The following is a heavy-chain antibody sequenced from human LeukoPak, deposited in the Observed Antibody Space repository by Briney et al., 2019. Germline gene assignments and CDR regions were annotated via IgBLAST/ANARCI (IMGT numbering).Heavy chain of an antibody. J-gene: IGHJ4*02. V-gene: IGHV3-21*01. CDR3: ATSDSSGYYFSYY. Sequence: GGSPRLSCAASGFTFSGYSMNWVRQAPGEGLEWVSSITGSGSYTYYADSVKGRFTISRDSAKNSLYLQMNSLRAEDTVVYYCATSDSSGYYFSYYWGQGTLVTVSS. D-gene: IGHD3-22*01. CDR2: ITGSGSYT. CDR1: GFTFSGYS.